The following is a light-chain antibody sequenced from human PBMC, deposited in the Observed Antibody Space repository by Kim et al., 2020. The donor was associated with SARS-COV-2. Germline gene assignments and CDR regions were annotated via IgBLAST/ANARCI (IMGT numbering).Light chain of an antibody. J-gene: IGKJ2*01. CDR3: QHYGSSSYT. V-gene: IGKV3-20*01. CDR2: GAS. CDR1: QSVSSSY. Sequence: WLPWERAAPHCGASQSVSSSYLAWYQTRPGQAPRVLIYGASSRATGIPDRFSGSGSGTDFSLTISRLEPEDFAVYYCQHYGSSSYTFGQGTKLEI.